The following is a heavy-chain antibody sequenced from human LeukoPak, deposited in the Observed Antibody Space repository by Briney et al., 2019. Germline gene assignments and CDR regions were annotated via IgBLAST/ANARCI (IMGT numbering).Heavy chain of an antibody. Sequence: GGSLSLSCAASGFTFSSYSMNWVRQAPGKGLEWVSYISSSSSTIYYADSVKGRFTISRDNAKNSLYLQMNSLRAEDTAVYYCASVASLEYSSSSVGYWGQGTLVTVSS. J-gene: IGHJ4*02. V-gene: IGHV3-48*01. D-gene: IGHD6-6*01. CDR2: ISSSSSTI. CDR1: GFTFSSYS. CDR3: ASVASLEYSSSSVGY.